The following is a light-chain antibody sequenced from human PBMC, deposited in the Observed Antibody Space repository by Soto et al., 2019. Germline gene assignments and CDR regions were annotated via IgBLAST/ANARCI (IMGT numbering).Light chain of an antibody. J-gene: IGKJ1*01. CDR3: QQCYSYPQT. Sequence: AIGMTQSPSALSSSTGDRVTITCRASQGISSYLAWYQQKPGQAPKLLIYDASNWHSGVPSRFSGSGSGTDFTLTISCLQSEDFATYYCQQCYSYPQTFGQGTTVEIK. CDR2: DAS. CDR1: QGISSY. V-gene: IGKV1-8*01.